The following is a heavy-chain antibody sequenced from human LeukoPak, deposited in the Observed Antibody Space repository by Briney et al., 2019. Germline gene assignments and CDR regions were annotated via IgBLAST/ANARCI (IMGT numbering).Heavy chain of an antibody. CDR2: INHSGST. CDR3: ARARMVTYYYYYGMDV. CDR1: GVSFSGYH. Sequence: SETLSLTCAVYGVSFSGYHWSWIRQPPGKGLEWIGEINHSGSTNYNPSLKSRVTISLDTSKNQFSLQLSSVTAADAAVYYCARARMVTYYYYYGMDVWGQGTTVTVSS. J-gene: IGHJ6*02. V-gene: IGHV4-34*01. D-gene: IGHD5-18*01.